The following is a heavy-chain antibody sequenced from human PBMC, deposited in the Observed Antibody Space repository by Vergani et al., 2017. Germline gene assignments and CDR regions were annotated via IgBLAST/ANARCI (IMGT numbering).Heavy chain of an antibody. V-gene: IGHV3-30*18. J-gene: IGHJ4*02. CDR3: AKGSDFWSGYYGN. CDR2: ISYDGSNK. CDR1: GFTFSSYG. D-gene: IGHD3-3*01. Sequence: QVQLVESGGGVVQPGRSLRISCAASGFTFSSYGMHWVRQAPGKGLEWVAVISYDGSNKYYADSVKGRFTISRDNSKHTLYLQMNSLRAEDTAVYYCAKGSDFWSGYYGNWGQGTLVTVSS.